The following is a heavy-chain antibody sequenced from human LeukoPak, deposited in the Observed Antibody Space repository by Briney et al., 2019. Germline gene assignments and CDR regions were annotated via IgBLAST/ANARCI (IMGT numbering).Heavy chain of an antibody. CDR1: GGSFSGYY. V-gene: IGHV4-59*10. CDR2: IYTSRST. CDR3: ARVGDSSAYENLFDP. Sequence: PSETLSLTCAVYGGSFSGYYWSWIRQPAGKGLEWIGRIYTSRSTNYNPSLESRVTMSVDTSSNQFSLKLTSVTAADTAVYYCARVGDSSAYENLFDPWGQGTLVTVSS. J-gene: IGHJ5*02. D-gene: IGHD3-22*01.